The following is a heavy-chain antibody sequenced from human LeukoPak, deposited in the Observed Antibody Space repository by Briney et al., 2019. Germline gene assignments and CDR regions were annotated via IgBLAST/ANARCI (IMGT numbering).Heavy chain of an antibody. V-gene: IGHV4-59*01. J-gene: IGHJ4*02. CDR3: AGVVVVAATPSFFDY. Sequence: SETLSLTCTVSGGSISSYYWSWIRQPPGKGLEWIGYIYYSGSTNYNPSLKSRVTISVDTSKNQFSLKLSSVTAADTAVHYCAGVVVVAATPSFFDYWGQGTLVTVSS. CDR1: GGSISSYY. D-gene: IGHD2-15*01. CDR2: IYYSGST.